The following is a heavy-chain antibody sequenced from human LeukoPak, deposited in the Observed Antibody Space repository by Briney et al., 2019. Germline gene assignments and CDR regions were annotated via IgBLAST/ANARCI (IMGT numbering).Heavy chain of an antibody. CDR3: ARDPVYYYDSSGYFDY. D-gene: IGHD3-22*01. CDR1: GFTFDDYA. J-gene: IGHJ4*02. CDR2: LSWNSGTI. V-gene: IGHV3-9*01. Sequence: GGSLRLSCAASGFTFDDYAMHWVRQAPGKGLEWVSGLSWNSGTIGYADSVKGRFTISRDNAKNSLYLQMNNLRAEDTAVYYCARDPVYYYDSSGYFDYWGQGTLVTVSS.